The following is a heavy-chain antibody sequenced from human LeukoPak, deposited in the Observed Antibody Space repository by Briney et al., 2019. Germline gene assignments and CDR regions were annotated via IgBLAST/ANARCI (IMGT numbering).Heavy chain of an antibody. J-gene: IGHJ6*03. V-gene: IGHV4-4*07. CDR1: GGSISSYY. Sequence: PSETLSLTCTVSGGSISSYYWSWIRQPAGKGLEWIGRIYTSGSTNYNPSLKSRVTMSVDTSKNQSSLKLSSVTAADTAVYYCARAGNPYTGYSSSWYYYYYMDVWGKGTTVTVSS. CDR3: ARAGNPYTGYSSSWYYYYYMDV. D-gene: IGHD6-13*01. CDR2: IYTSGST.